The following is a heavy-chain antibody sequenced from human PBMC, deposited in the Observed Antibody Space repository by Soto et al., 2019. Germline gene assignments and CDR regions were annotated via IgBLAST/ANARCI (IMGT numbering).Heavy chain of an antibody. D-gene: IGHD2-15*01. CDR2: ISYDGSNK. CDR1: GFTFSSYG. V-gene: IGHV3-30*18. Sequence: GSLRLSCAASGFTFSSYGMHWVRQAPGKGLEWVAVISYDGSNKYYADSVKGRFTISRDNSKNTLYLQMNSLRAEDTAVYYCAKDQNNGGSCYHYWGQGTLVTVSS. J-gene: IGHJ4*02. CDR3: AKDQNNGGSCYHY.